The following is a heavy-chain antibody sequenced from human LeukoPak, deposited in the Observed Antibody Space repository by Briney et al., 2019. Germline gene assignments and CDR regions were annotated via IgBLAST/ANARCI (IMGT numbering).Heavy chain of an antibody. V-gene: IGHV1-69*13. CDR1: RGTFSSYT. J-gene: IGHJ4*02. CDR2: IIPVFGTA. D-gene: IGHD6-13*01. Sequence: ASVKVSCKASRGTFSSYTISWVRQAPGQGLEWMGGIIPVFGTANYAQKFQRRVMITADESTSTAYMELISLRSDDTAVYYCAREGYEQQLVDYWGQGTLVTVSS. CDR3: AREGYEQQLVDY.